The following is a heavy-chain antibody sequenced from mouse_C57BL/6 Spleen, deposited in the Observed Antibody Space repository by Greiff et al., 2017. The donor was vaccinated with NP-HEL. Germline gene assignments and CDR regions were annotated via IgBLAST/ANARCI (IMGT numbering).Heavy chain of an antibody. V-gene: IGHV1-54*01. CDR1: GYAFTNYL. CDR2: INPGSGGT. Sequence: QVQLQQSGAELVRPGTSVKVSCKASGYAFTNYLIEWVKQRPGQGLEWIGVINPGSGGTNYNEKFKGKATLTADKASSTAYMQLSRLTSEDSAVYFCARSTTVVATNYFDYWGQGTTLTVSS. J-gene: IGHJ2*01. D-gene: IGHD1-1*01. CDR3: ARSTTVVATNYFDY.